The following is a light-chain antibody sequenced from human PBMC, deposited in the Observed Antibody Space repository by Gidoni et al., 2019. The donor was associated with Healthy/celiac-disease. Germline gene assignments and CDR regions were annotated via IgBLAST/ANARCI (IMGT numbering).Light chain of an antibody. J-gene: IGKJ4*01. V-gene: IGKV1-33*01. CDR1: QDISNY. Sequence: DLQMTQYPSSLSASVGDRVTITCQASQDISNYLNWYQQKPGKAPKLLIYDATNLETGVPSRFSGSGSGTDFTFTISSLQPEDIATYYCQQYDNLPLLTFGGGTKVEIK. CDR3: QQYDNLPLLT. CDR2: DAT.